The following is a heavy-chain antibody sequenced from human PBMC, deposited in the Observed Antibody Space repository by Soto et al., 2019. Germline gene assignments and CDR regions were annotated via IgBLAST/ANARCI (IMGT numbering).Heavy chain of an antibody. CDR2: ISTYNGDT. J-gene: IGHJ6*04. CDR3: ARVGVAPYYYYGMDV. CDR1: GYTFTRSG. V-gene: IGHV1-18*01. Sequence: QVQLVQSGAEVKKLGASVKVSCKASGYTFTRSGISWVRQAPGQGLEWMGWISTYNGDTNYAQTFQGTVTMTTDTSTSTDYIALRSLRSDDTAVYYCARVGVAPYYYYGMDVWGKGTQVTVSS. D-gene: IGHD3-3*01.